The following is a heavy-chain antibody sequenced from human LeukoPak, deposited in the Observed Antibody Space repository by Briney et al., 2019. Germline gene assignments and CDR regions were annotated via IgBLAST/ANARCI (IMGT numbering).Heavy chain of an antibody. D-gene: IGHD1-26*01. CDR1: GYSFISYW. CDR3: ARGGGSYFRYFDL. Sequence: GESLRISCKGSGYSFISYWIGWVRQMPGKGLERIGIIYPGDSDTRYSPSFQGQVTISADKSISTAYLQWSSLKASDTAMYYCARGGGSYFRYFDLWGRGTLVTVSS. CDR2: IYPGDSDT. V-gene: IGHV5-51*01. J-gene: IGHJ2*01.